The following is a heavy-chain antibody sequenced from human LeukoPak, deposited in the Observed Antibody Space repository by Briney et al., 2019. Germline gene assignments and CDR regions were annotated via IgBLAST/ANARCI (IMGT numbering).Heavy chain of an antibody. CDR3: ARAPSEIGGYYPEYFRH. CDR1: GFTFSSYW. D-gene: IGHD3-22*01. CDR2: IKSDGST. J-gene: IGHJ1*01. V-gene: IGHV3-74*01. Sequence: GGSLRLSCAASGFTFSSYWMHWVRQAPGKGLVWVSRIKSDGSTNYADSVKGRFTISTDNAKNTVSLQMNSLRAEDTGVYYCARAPSEIGGYYPEYFRHWGQGTLVTVSP.